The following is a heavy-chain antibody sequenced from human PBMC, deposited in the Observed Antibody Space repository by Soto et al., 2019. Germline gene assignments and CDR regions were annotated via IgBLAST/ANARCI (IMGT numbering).Heavy chain of an antibody. J-gene: IGHJ1*01. Sequence: SETLSLTCTVSGGSISSSSYYWGWIRQPPGKGLEWIGSIYYSGSTYYNPSLKSRVTISVDTSKNQFSLKLSSVTAADTAVYYCARLNPYCGGDCYSDYCGQGSRVTVSS. CDR1: GGSISSSSYY. CDR3: ARLNPYCGGDCYSDY. CDR2: IYYSGST. D-gene: IGHD2-21*02. V-gene: IGHV4-39*01.